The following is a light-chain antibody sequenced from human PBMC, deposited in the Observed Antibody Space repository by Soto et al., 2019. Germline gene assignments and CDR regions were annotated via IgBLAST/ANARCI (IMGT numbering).Light chain of an antibody. V-gene: IGKV3-15*01. Sequence: EIVMTQSPATLSVSPGERATLSCRASQSVSSNLAWYQQKPGQAPRLLIYGASTRATGIPARFSGSRSGTELTLTISSLQSEDFAIYYWHQHPNSPPTTFGQGTRLEIK. CDR2: GAS. CDR3: HQHPNSPPTT. CDR1: QSVSSN. J-gene: IGKJ5*01.